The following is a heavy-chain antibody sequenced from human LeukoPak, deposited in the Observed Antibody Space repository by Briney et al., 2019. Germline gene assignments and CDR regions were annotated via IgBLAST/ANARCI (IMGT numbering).Heavy chain of an antibody. CDR1: GGSIRSSYYY. V-gene: IGHV4-39*01. CDR2: IYDSGST. CDR3: AKGHQWPPNSGSYVVDY. Sequence: PSETLSLTCTVSGGSIRSSYYYWGWIRQPPGKGLEWIGSIYDSGSTYYNPSLKSRVTISVDTSKNQFSLKLNSVTAADTAVYYCAKGHQWPPNSGSYVVDYWGQGTLVTVSS. D-gene: IGHD1-26*01. J-gene: IGHJ4*02.